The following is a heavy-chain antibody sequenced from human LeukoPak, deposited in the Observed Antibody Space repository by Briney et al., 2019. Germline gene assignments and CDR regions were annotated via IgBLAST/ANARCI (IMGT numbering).Heavy chain of an antibody. D-gene: IGHD3-10*01. Sequence: SETLSLTCTVSGGSICDFYWSWIRQPPGKGLEWIGYINYNGGTKYNASLKSRVIISLDTSKNQVSLKMTSVTAADTAVYYCARDRGGPGRFDHWGQGTLVTVSS. CDR2: INYNGGT. J-gene: IGHJ5*02. V-gene: IGHV4-59*01. CDR3: ARDRGGPGRFDH. CDR1: GGSICDFY.